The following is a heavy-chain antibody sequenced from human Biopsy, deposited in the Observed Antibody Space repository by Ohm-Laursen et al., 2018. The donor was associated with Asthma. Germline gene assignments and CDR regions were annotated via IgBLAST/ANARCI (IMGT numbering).Heavy chain of an antibody. J-gene: IGHJ4*02. CDR3: ARGDSSGWSHYYFDY. CDR1: GFPFSNYV. V-gene: IGHV3-53*01. D-gene: IGHD6-19*01. CDR2: IYSGGTS. Sequence: SLRLSCAASGFPFSNYVMSWVRQAPGKGLKWVSVIYSGGTSDTADSVRGRFTISRDFYKNTLYLQMDSLRAEDTAVYYCARGDSSGWSHYYFDYWGQGTLVTVSS.